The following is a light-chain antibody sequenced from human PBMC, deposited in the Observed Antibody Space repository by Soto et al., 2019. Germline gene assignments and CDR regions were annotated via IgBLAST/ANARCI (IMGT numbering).Light chain of an antibody. CDR1: QSVTSSY. V-gene: IGKV3-20*01. J-gene: IGKJ1*01. CDR3: QHYGSSPTT. CDR2: GAS. Sequence: EIVLTQSPGTLSLSPGERATLSCRASQSVTSSYLAWWQQKPGQAPRLLLYGASSRATGSPERVSGSGSGTDSTITISRLEPEHFAVYFCQHYGSSPTTFGQGTKVEIK.